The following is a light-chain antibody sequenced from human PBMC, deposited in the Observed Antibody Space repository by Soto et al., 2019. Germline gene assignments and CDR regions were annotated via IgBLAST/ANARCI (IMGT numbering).Light chain of an antibody. CDR1: SSDVGSYNL. CDR2: EGS. CDR3: CSYAGSSTFPYYV. J-gene: IGLJ1*01. V-gene: IGLV2-23*03. Sequence: SVLTQPASGSGSPGQSITISCTGTSSDVGSYNLVSWYQQHPGKAPKLMIYEGSKRPSGVSNRFSGSKSGNTASLTISGLQAEDEADYYCCSYAGSSTFPYYVFGTGTKVTVL.